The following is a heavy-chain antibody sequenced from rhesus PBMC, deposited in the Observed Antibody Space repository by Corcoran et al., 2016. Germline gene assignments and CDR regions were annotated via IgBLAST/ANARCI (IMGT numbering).Heavy chain of an antibody. J-gene: IGHJ4*01. V-gene: IGHV4-169*01. CDR2: IYGSGSST. D-gene: IGHD6S26*01. Sequence: QLQLQESGPGLVKPSETLSVTCAVSGGSISSSYWSWIRQAPGKGLEWIGYIYGSGSSTNYNPSLKSRFTLSVDTSKNQLSLKLSSVTAADTAVYYCAGPYSSGWSFFDYWGQGVLVTVSS. CDR3: AGPYSSGWSFFDY. CDR1: GGSISSSY.